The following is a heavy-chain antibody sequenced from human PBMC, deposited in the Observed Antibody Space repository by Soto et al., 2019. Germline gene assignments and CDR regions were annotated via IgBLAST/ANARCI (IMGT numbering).Heavy chain of an antibody. J-gene: IGHJ3*02. CDR3: AADLTGYSGYDDAFDI. CDR1: GFTFTSSA. D-gene: IGHD5-12*01. V-gene: IGHV1-58*02. Sequence: ASVKVSCKASGFTFTSSAMQWVRQARGQRLEWIGWIVVGSGNTNYAQKFQERVTITRDMSTSTAYMELSSLRSEDTAVYYCAADLTGYSGYDDAFDIWGQGTMVTVSS. CDR2: IVVGSGNT.